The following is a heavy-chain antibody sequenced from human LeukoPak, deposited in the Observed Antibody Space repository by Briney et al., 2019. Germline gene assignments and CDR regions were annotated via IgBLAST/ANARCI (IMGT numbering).Heavy chain of an antibody. CDR1: GFTVSSNY. CDR2: IYSGGTT. D-gene: IGHD6-13*01. Sequence: GGSLRLSCAASGFTVSSNYMNWVRQAPGKGLEWVSVIYSGGTTYYADSVKGRFTISRDNSKNTLYLQMNSLRAEDTALYYCARGYSNDWDGRGAFDIWGQGTMVTVSS. J-gene: IGHJ3*02. CDR3: ARGYSNDWDGRGAFDI. V-gene: IGHV3-53*01.